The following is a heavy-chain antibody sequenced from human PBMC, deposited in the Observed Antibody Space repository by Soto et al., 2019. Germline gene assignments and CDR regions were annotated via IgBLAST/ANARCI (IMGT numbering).Heavy chain of an antibody. CDR3: ARSGVRGLFTPVFYGLAD. V-gene: IGHV3-33*01. CDR2: IWYDGSTA. CDR1: GFDFGSYG. Sequence: QVQLVESGGGVVQPGGSLRLSCVASGFDFGSYGMQWVRRAPGKGLEWMAEIWYDGSTAYYADSVKGRFTISRNNSKNTLFLHLNSLTAEDTAVQFCARSGVRGLFTPVFYGLADWGTGTTGTLAS. D-gene: IGHD3-10*01. J-gene: IGHJ6*04.